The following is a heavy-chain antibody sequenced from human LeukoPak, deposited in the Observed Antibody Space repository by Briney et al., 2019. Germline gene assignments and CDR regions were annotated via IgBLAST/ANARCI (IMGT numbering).Heavy chain of an antibody. J-gene: IGHJ4*02. CDR2: IKSKTDGGTT. D-gene: IGHD2-15*01. CDR3: TTEILVVVAATRDY. Sequence: GGSLRLSCAASGFTFSNAWMSWVRQAPGKGLEWDGRIKSKTDGGTTDYAAPVKGRFTISRDDSKNTLYLQMNSLKTEDTAVYYCTTEILVVVAATRDYWGQGTLVTVSS. V-gene: IGHV3-15*01. CDR1: GFTFSNAW.